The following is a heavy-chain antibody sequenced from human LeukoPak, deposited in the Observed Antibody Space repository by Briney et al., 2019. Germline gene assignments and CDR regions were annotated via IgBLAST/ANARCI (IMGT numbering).Heavy chain of an antibody. D-gene: IGHD1-26*01. CDR3: AREGGRGSYSYHFDF. V-gene: IGHV1-46*01. J-gene: IGHJ4*02. CDR2: IKPSGGSA. CDR1: GCTFISYY. Sequence: ASVKVSCKASGCTFISYYMHWVRQAPGQGLEWMGIIKPSGGSASYAQKFQGRVTMTRDTSTSTVYMELSSLRSEDTGVYYCAREGGRGSYSYHFDFWGQGAPLTVSS.